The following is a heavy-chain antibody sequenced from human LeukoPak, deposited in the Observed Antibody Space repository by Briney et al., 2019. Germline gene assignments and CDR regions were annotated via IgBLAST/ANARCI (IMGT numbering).Heavy chain of an antibody. D-gene: IGHD3-10*01. J-gene: IGHJ6*02. V-gene: IGHV4-59*08. CDR3: ARVASRDYYGMDV. CDR1: GGSISSSY. Sequence: SETLSLACTVSGGSISSSYWNWIRQPPGKGLEWIGYIYYSGSTNYNPSLKSRVTISVDTSKTHFSLRLSSVTAADTAVYYCARVASRDYYGMDVWGQGTTVTVSS. CDR2: IYYSGST.